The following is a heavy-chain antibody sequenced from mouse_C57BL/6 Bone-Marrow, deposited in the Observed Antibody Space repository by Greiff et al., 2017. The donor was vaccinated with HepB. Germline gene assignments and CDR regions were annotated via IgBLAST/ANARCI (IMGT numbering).Heavy chain of an antibody. D-gene: IGHD1-1*01. CDR2: ISDGGSYT. CDR1: GFTFSSYA. V-gene: IGHV5-4*01. J-gene: IGHJ2*01. CDR3: ARATTVVAPGYFDY. Sequence: EVQRVESGGGLVKPGGSLKLSCAASGFTFSSYAMSWVRQTPEKRLEWVATISDGGSYTYYPDNVKGRFTISRDNAKNNLYLQMSHLKSEDTAMYYCARATTVVAPGYFDYWGQGTTLTVSS.